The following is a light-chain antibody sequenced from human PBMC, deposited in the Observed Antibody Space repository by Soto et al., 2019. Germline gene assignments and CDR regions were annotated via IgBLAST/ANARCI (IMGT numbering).Light chain of an antibody. J-gene: IGLJ1*01. CDR2: EVT. CDR3: SSFAGTNSFV. V-gene: IGLV2-8*01. Sequence: QSVLTQSPSASGSPGQSVTISCTGTTSDIGAYNYVSWYQQRPGKAPKLIIYEVTRRPSGVPDRIFGSKSYTTASLTVSGLQAEDEADYYCSSFAGTNSFVFGTGTKVTVL. CDR1: TSDIGAYNY.